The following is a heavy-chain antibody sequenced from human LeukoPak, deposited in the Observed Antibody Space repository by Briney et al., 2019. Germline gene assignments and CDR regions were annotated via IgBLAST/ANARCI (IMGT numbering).Heavy chain of an antibody. Sequence: GASVKVSCKASGYAFTGHHMHWVRQAPGQGLEWMGWINPNSGGTTYAQKFQVRVTMTGDTSISTAYMELSRLTSDDTAVYYCARDFRISGWFRSPWDFDYWGQGTLVTASS. J-gene: IGHJ4*02. D-gene: IGHD6-19*01. CDR1: GYAFTGHH. V-gene: IGHV1-2*02. CDR2: INPNSGGT. CDR3: ARDFRISGWFRSPWDFDY.